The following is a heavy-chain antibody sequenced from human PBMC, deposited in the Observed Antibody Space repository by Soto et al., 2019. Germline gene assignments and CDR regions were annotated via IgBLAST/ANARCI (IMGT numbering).Heavy chain of an antibody. V-gene: IGHV1-8*01. CDR2: TNPNSGNT. CDR1: GYTFTSYD. J-gene: IGHJ6*03. Sequence: ASVKVSCKASGYTFTSYDINWVRQATGQGLEWMGWTNPNSGNTGYAQKFQGRVTMTRNTSISTAYMELSSLRSEDTAVYYCARGADLPWYYYYMDVWGKGTTVTVSS. D-gene: IGHD3-3*01. CDR3: ARGADLPWYYYYMDV.